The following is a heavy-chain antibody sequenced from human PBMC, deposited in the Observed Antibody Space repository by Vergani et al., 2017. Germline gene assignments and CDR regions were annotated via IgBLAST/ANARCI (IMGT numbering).Heavy chain of an antibody. CDR1: GFSFRGHG. V-gene: IGHV3-30*18. J-gene: IGHJ4*02. CDR3: AKDLSYSTAWPHFGS. D-gene: IGHD4-11*01. Sequence: QVQLVESGGNVVQSGTSLRLSCAASGFSFRGHGMHWVRQAPGKGLEWVAMISYDGDRRDYGDFAKGRFTISRDSSKTVYLQMNSLRVEDTAMYFCAKDLSYSTAWPHFGSRGQGTLVTVSS. CDR2: ISYDGDRR.